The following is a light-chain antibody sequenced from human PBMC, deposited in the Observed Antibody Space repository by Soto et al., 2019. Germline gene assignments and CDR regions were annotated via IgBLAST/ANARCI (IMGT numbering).Light chain of an antibody. Sequence: FVLTQSPGTLSLSPGERATLSCRASQTVRNNYLAWYQQKPGQAPRLLIYDASSRATGIPDRFSGSGSGTDFTLTISRLEPEDFAVYYCQQYGSSPEWTFGQGTKVDIK. CDR3: QQYGSSPEWT. J-gene: IGKJ1*01. CDR1: QTVRNNY. V-gene: IGKV3-20*01. CDR2: DAS.